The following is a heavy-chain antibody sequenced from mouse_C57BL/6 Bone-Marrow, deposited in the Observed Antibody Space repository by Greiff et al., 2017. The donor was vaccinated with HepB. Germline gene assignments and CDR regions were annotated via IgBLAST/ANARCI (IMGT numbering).Heavy chain of an antibody. V-gene: IGHV5-6*01. J-gene: IGHJ2*01. Sequence: EVHLVESGGDLVKPGGSLKLSCAASGFTFSSYGMSWVRQTPDKRLEWVATISSGGSYTYYPDSVKGRFTISRDNAKNNLYLQMSSLKSEDTAMYYCARQLRLPFDYWGQGTTLTVSS. CDR3: ARQLRLPFDY. D-gene: IGHD3-2*02. CDR2: ISSGGSYT. CDR1: GFTFSSYG.